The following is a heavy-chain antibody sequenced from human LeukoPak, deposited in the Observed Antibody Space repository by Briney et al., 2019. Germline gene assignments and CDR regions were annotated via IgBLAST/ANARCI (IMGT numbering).Heavy chain of an antibody. CDR2: IGASGADT. V-gene: IGHV3-23*01. Sequence: GGSLRLSCAASGFTFTNYAMTWVRQAPGKGLEWVSVIGASGADTYHSDSVKGQFTVSRDNSQNTLFLHMSSLRAEDTAVYFCARRPRDTSGYYLGAFHDWGQGTTVTVSS. CDR1: GFTFTNYA. CDR3: ARRPRDTSGYYLGAFHD. J-gene: IGHJ3*01. D-gene: IGHD3-22*01.